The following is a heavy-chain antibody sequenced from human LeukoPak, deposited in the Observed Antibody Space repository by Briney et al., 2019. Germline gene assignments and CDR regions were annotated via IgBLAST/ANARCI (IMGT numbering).Heavy chain of an antibody. Sequence: GGSLRLSCAASGFTFSSYAMHWVRQAPGKGLEWVAVISYDGSNKYYADSVKGRFTISRDNSKNTLYLQMNSLRAEDTAVYYCARDQTYYYDSSGYLFDYWGQGTLVTVSS. J-gene: IGHJ4*02. CDR3: ARDQTYYYDSSGYLFDY. V-gene: IGHV3-30*04. CDR2: ISYDGSNK. D-gene: IGHD3-22*01. CDR1: GFTFSSYA.